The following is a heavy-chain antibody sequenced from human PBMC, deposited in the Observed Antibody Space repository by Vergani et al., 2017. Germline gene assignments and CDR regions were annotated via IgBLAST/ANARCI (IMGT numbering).Heavy chain of an antibody. V-gene: IGHV1-69*04. Sequence: QVQLVQSGAEVKKPGSSVKVSCKASGGTFSSYAIRWVRQAPGQGLEWMGRIIPILGIANYAQKFQGRVTITADKSTSTAYMELSSLRSEDTAVYYCARTQVDCSGGSCYSGLFDYWGQGTLVTVAS. D-gene: IGHD2-15*01. J-gene: IGHJ4*02. CDR2: IIPILGIA. CDR3: ARTQVDCSGGSCYSGLFDY. CDR1: GGTFSSYA.